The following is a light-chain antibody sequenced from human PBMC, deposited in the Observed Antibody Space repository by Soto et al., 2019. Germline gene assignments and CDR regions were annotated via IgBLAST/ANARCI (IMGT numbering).Light chain of an antibody. J-gene: IGKJ1*01. CDR3: QQYNNWPRT. CDR1: QSVSSSY. CDR2: VAS. V-gene: IGKV3-20*01. Sequence: EIVLTQSPGTLSLSPGERATLSCRASQSVSSSYLAWYQQKPGQAPRLLIYVASSRATGIPTRFSGSGSGTDFTLSITRLEPEDFAVYYCQQYNNWPRTFGQGTKVDIK.